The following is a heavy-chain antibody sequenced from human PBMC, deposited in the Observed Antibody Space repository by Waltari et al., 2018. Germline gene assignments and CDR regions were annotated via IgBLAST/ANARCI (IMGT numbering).Heavy chain of an antibody. Sequence: EVQLVQSGAEVKKPGESLKISCKGSGYSFTSYWIGWVRQMPGKGLEWMGISYPGDSDTRYSPCFQGQVTISADKAISTAYLQWSSLKASDTAMYYCARQAPSGIAVAGNYYYYGMDVWGQGTTVTVSS. CDR1: GYSFTSYW. D-gene: IGHD6-19*01. J-gene: IGHJ6*02. CDR3: ARQAPSGIAVAGNYYYYGMDV. CDR2: SYPGDSDT. V-gene: IGHV5-51*01.